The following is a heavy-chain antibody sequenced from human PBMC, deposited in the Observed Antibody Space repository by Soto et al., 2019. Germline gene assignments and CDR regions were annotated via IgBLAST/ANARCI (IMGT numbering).Heavy chain of an antibody. CDR3: ARNHPSEWLAFNGFDP. Sequence: SQSLTVTCAVAGGSVSSNSAAWNWFMQSPSRGLEWLGRTYYGSKWCNDYAVSVKSRITINPGTSKNQFSLQLNSVTPEDTAVYYCARNHPSEWLAFNGFDPAGQGTLVTVSS. V-gene: IGHV6-1*01. CDR1: GGSVSSNSAA. D-gene: IGHD6-19*01. CDR2: TYYGSKWCN. J-gene: IGHJ5*02.